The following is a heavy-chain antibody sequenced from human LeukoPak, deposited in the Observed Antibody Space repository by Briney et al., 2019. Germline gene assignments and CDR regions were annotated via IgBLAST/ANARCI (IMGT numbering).Heavy chain of an antibody. J-gene: IGHJ4*02. CDR2: IKQDGSDK. V-gene: IGHV3-7*01. CDR3: ARDGTKAYCGGDCRAHDY. Sequence: PGGSLRLSCATSGFTFSNYWMSWVRRAPGKGLEWVANIKQDGSDKYYVDSVKGRFTISRDNAKDSLYLQMNSLRAEDTAVYFCARDGTKAYCGGDCRAHDYWGQGTLVTVSS. CDR1: GFTFSNYW. D-gene: IGHD2-21*02.